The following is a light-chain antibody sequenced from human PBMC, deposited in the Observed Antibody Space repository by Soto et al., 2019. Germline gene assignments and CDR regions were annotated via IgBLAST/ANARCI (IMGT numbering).Light chain of an antibody. CDR2: ASS. V-gene: IGKV1-27*01. Sequence: GDRVTVTCRASQGIGTYLVWYQQKSGKAPTVLIYASSTLQTGVPSRFSGSGSGTDFSLTISSLHPEDVATYYCQKYHTAPITFGQGTRLEI. J-gene: IGKJ5*01. CDR1: QGIGTY. CDR3: QKYHTAPIT.